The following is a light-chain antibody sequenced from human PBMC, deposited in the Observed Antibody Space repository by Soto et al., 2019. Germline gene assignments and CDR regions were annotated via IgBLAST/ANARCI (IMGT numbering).Light chain of an antibody. J-gene: IGLJ1*01. CDR3: CSYAGSYTYV. CDR2: NVI. Sequence: QSALTQPRSVSGSPGQSVTISCTGTSSDVGGYNFVSWYQHHPGKAPKLMIYNVIQRPSGVPDRFSASKSGNTASLTISGLQAEYEADYYCCSYAGSYTYVFGTGTKVTVL. V-gene: IGLV2-11*01. CDR1: SSDVGGYNF.